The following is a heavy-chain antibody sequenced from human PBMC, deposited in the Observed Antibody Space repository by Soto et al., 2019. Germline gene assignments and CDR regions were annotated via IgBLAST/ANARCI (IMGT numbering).Heavy chain of an antibody. J-gene: IGHJ5*02. D-gene: IGHD4-17*01. V-gene: IGHV4-34*01. CDR2: LNHGGST. Sequence: SGTLSLTCAVYSGYFGGSSWNWIRQPPGKGLAWIGRLNHGGSTNYNPSLGSRVTISVDTSKNQICLELTSITSSDKAICYCAREVSPSPVYGYYGWFDPLGQGTLDTVSS. CDR3: AREVSPSPVYGYYGWFDP. CDR1: SGYFGGSS.